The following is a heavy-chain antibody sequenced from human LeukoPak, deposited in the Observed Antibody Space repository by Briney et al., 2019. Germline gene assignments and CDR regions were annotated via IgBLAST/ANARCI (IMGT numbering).Heavy chain of an antibody. CDR1: GVTFDDFA. CDR3: AKDVKRGFCTSTSCYYYYAMDV. Sequence: GRSLRLSCVASGVTFDDFAMHWVRQVPGKGLEWVSSTSWNGGSLGYADSVEGRFTISRDNARNSLYLQMSSLRVEDTALYYCAKDVKRGFCTSTSCYYYYAMDVWGQGTTVTVSS. D-gene: IGHD2-2*01. CDR2: TSWNGGSL. J-gene: IGHJ6*02. V-gene: IGHV3-9*01.